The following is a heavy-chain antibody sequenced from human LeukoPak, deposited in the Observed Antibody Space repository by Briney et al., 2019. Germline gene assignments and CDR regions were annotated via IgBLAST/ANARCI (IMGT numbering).Heavy chain of an antibody. CDR1: GYTFTSYY. Sequence: ASVKVSCTASGYTFTSYYMHWVRQAPGQGLEWMGIINPSGGSTSYAQKFQGRVTMTRDMSTSTVYMELSSLRSEDTAVYYCARIFGTSLLDHPFDYWGQGTLVTVSS. V-gene: IGHV1-46*01. J-gene: IGHJ4*02. CDR3: ARIFGTSLLDHPFDY. D-gene: IGHD2-2*01. CDR2: INPSGGST.